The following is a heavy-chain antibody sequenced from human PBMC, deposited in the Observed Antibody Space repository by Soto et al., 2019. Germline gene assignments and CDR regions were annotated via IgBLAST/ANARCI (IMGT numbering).Heavy chain of an antibody. V-gene: IGHV1-3*01. CDR1: GYTFTSYG. J-gene: IGHJ6*02. CDR2: INAGNGNT. Sequence: GASVKVSCKASGYTFTSYGISWVRQAPGQGLEWMGWINAGNGNTKYSQKFQGRVTITRDTSASTAYMELSSLRSEDTAVYYCARDNTYYDFWSGPLAYYYYGMDVWGQGTTVTVSS. D-gene: IGHD3-3*01. CDR3: ARDNTYYDFWSGPLAYYYYGMDV.